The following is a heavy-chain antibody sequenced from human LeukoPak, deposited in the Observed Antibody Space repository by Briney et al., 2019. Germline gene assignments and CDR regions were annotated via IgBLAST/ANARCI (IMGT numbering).Heavy chain of an antibody. D-gene: IGHD3-9*01. CDR1: GFTFSSYS. CDR3: ARGGLDDILDY. CDR2: ISSSSSYI. V-gene: IGHV3-21*01. Sequence: GGSLRLSCAASGFTFSSYSMNWVRQAPGKGLEWVSSISSSSSYIYYADSVKGRFTISRDNAKNSLYLQMNSLGAEDTAVYYCARGGLDDILDYWGQGTLVTVSS. J-gene: IGHJ4*02.